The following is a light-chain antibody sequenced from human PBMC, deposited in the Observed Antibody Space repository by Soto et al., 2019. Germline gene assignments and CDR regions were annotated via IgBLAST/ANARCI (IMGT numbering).Light chain of an antibody. Sequence: DIQKTLTPSTRSGCVWCRFTISCRASQTVSRWLAWYQQKPGRAPQLLIERASTLESGVPSRFSGSGSGTDFTLTINSLQPEDDATYYCQQFHSFPITFGQGTRLEI. CDR1: QTVSRW. CDR3: QQFHSFPIT. CDR2: RAS. J-gene: IGKJ5*01. V-gene: IGKV1-5*03.